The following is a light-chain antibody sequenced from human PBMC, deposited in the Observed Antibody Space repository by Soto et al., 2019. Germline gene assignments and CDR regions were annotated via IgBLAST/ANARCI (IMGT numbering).Light chain of an antibody. CDR1: QSVLYSSNNKNY. J-gene: IGKJ2*01. CDR2: WAS. Sequence: DIVMTQSPDSLAVSLGERATINCKSSQSVLYSSNNKNYLAWYQQRPGQPPKLLIYWASTRESGVPDRFSGSGSGTDCTLTITSLQAADVAVYYCQQYGSTPPTFGQGTKLEIK. V-gene: IGKV4-1*01. CDR3: QQYGSTPPT.